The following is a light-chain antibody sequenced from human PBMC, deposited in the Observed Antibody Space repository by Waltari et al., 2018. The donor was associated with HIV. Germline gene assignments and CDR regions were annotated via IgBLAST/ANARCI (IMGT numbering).Light chain of an antibody. J-gene: IGLJ2*01. CDR2: GVN. CDR1: SSHFDLPHF. Sequence: SALTQPASVSGSPGQSVPIPCTGTSSHFDLPHFLPWYHKPPGRAPQLIIFGVNHRPSGISSRFSASKSGDTASLTISGLQSGDEADYYCTTYTATDSLLIGSGTKLTVL. V-gene: IGLV2-14*01. CDR3: TTYTATDSLL.